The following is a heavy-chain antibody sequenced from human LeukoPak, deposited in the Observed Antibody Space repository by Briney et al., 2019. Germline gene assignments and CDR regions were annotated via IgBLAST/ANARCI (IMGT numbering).Heavy chain of an antibody. CDR1: GYTFTGYY. CDR2: INPNSGGT. D-gene: IGHD2-2*01. CDR3: ARARVGYCSSTSCWGPYYFDY. J-gene: IGHJ4*02. Sequence: GASVKVSCKASGYTFTGYYMHWVRQAPGQGLEWMGWINPNSGGTHYAQKFQGRVTMTWDTSISTAYMELSRLRSDDTAVYYCARARVGYCSSTSCWGPYYFDYWGQGTLVTVSS. V-gene: IGHV1-2*02.